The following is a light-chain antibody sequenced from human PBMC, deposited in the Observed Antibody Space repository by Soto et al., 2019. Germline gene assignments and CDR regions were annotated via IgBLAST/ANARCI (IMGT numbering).Light chain of an antibody. Sequence: QSVLTQPASVSGSPGQSITISCTGTSSDVGSYNLVYWYQHHPGKAPKLMIYEGSKRPSGVSNRFSGSKSGNTASLTISGLQAEDEADYYCCSYARSSTFYVFGTGTKLTVL. CDR1: SSDVGSYNL. V-gene: IGLV2-23*01. CDR2: EGS. J-gene: IGLJ1*01. CDR3: CSYARSSTFYV.